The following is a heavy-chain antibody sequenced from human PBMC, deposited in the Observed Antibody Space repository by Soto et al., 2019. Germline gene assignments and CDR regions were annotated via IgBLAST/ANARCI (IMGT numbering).Heavy chain of an antibody. CDR3: ASQPPSIYYDSSGYMDY. CDR1: GFTFSSYG. J-gene: IGHJ4*02. V-gene: IGHV3-33*01. CDR2: IWYDGSNK. Sequence: QVQLVESGGGVVQPGRSLRLSCAASGFTFSSYGMHWVRQAPGKGLEWVAVIWYDGSNKYYADSVKGRFTISRDNSKNTLYLQMNSLSAEDTAVYYCASQPPSIYYDSSGYMDYWGQGTLVTVSS. D-gene: IGHD3-22*01.